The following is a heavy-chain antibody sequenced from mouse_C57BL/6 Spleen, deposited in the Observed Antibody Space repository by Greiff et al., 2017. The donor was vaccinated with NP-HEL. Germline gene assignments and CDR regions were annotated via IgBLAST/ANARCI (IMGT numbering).Heavy chain of an antibody. CDR1: GYSFTSYY. J-gene: IGHJ3*01. CDR2: ISPGSGNT. CDR3: ARGDYYGSSTGFAY. V-gene: IGHV1-66*01. D-gene: IGHD1-1*01. Sequence: QVQLQQSGPELVKPGASVKISCKASGYSFTSYYIHWVKQRPGQGLEWIGWISPGSGNTKYNEKFKGKATLTADTSSSTAYMQLSSLTSEDSAVYYCARGDYYGSSTGFAYWGQGTLVTVSA.